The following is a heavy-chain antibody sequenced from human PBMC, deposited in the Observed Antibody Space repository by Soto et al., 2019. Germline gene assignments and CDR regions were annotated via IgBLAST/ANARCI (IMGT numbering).Heavy chain of an antibody. CDR2: INTGNGNT. CDR3: AKLGGGYIFGPYLDY. Sequence: QVQIVQSGAEVKKPGASVKVSCKTSGYTFTLYTFHWVRQAPGQRLEWMGWINTGNGNTKYSQRFQGRVTMSRDTSASTAYMELSSLTSEDTAVYYCAKLGGGYIFGPYLDYWGQGTLVTVSS. CDR1: GYTFTLYT. V-gene: IGHV1-3*04. D-gene: IGHD5-18*01. J-gene: IGHJ4*02.